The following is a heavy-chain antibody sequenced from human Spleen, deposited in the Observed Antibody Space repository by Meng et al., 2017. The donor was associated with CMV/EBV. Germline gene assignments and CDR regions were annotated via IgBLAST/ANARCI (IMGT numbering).Heavy chain of an antibody. D-gene: IGHD2-2*01. J-gene: IGHJ4*02. CDR3: ARPYCSSTSCYDFFDY. CDR1: GDTFNSYT. Sequence: SVKVSCKASGDTFNSYTISWVRQAPGQGLEWMGGITPILGTANYAQKFQGRVTITADESTSTAYMELSRLRSDDTAVYYCARPYCSSTSCYDFFDYWGQGTLVTVSS. CDR2: ITPILGTA. V-gene: IGHV1-69*13.